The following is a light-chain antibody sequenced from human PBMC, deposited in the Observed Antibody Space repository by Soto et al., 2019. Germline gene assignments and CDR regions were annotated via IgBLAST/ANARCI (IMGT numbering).Light chain of an antibody. Sequence: QSVLTQPPSVSGAPGQRVTISCTGSSSNIGAGYDVHWYQRLPGTAPKLLIYGNSNRPSGVPDRFSGSKSGTSASLAITGLQAEDEAYYYCQSYDSSLSGSVFGGGTKLTVL. CDR3: QSYDSSLSGSV. CDR2: GNS. V-gene: IGLV1-40*01. CDR1: SSNIGAGYD. J-gene: IGLJ3*02.